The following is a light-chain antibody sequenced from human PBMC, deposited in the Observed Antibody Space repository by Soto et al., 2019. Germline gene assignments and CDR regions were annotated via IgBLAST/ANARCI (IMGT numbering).Light chain of an antibody. CDR2: SSN. J-gene: IGLJ3*02. Sequence: QSVLTQPPSASGTPGQRVTIPCSGTHSNIGRNSVNWYLQLPGTAPRLLIFSSNQRPFGVPDRFSGSRSGTSASLAITGLRSEEDAYYYCAAWDDSLNGRVFGGGTKLTVL. V-gene: IGLV1-44*01. CDR1: HSNIGRNS. CDR3: AAWDDSLNGRV.